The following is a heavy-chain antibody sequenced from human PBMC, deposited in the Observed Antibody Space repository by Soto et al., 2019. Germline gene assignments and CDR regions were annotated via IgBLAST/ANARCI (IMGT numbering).Heavy chain of an antibody. CDR2: IHPTDGST. J-gene: IGHJ4*02. V-gene: IGHV1-46*01. D-gene: IGHD6-13*01. CDR1: GYNFASNH. CDR3: VRDRFGSWTFDY. Sequence: QVQLVQSGAEVKEPGASVKVSCKASGYNFASNHMHWVRQIPGQGLEWMGIIHPTDGSTSYAQGFRGRITLTRDAPTNTDYMELRGLTSEDTAVYYCVRDRFGSWTFDYWGQGTLLTVSS.